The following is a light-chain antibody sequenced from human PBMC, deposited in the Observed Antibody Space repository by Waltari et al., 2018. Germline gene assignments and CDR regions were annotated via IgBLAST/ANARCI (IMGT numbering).Light chain of an antibody. CDR1: SSNIGRSS. J-gene: IGLJ7*01. CDR2: YNS. V-gene: IGLV1-47*02. Sequence: QSVLTQPPSASEAARKSVTISCSGSSSNIGRSSVSWYQQVPGTPPKLLIYYNSQRASGVSDRFSGSKSGTSASLAISGLQTEDEADYYCASWDDSVSGPLVGGGTRLTVL. CDR3: ASWDDSVSGPL.